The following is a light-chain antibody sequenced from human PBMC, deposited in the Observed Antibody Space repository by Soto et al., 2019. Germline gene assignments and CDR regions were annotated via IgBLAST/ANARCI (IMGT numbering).Light chain of an antibody. CDR1: SSDVGNYKF. Sequence: QSALTQPASVSGSPGQSITISCTGSSSDVGNYKFVSWYQQYPGKAPKVMLYEVSKRPSGVSYRFSGSQSGNTASLTISGLQAEDEADYYCCSYADSYSSYFFGPGTKVTVL. J-gene: IGLJ1*01. CDR3: CSYADSYSSYF. V-gene: IGLV2-23*02. CDR2: EVS.